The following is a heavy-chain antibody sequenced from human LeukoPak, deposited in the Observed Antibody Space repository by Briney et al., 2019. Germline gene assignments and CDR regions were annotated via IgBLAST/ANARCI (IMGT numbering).Heavy chain of an antibody. CDR1: GGTFSSYA. CDR2: IIPIFGTA. D-gene: IGHD4-11*01. CDR3: ARSRRTVTTRLHFSFDY. V-gene: IGHV1-69*05. Sequence: SVKVSCKASGGTFSSYAISWVRQAPGQGLERMGGIIPIFGTANYAQKFQGRVTITTDASTSTAYMELSSLRSEDTAVYYCARSRRTVTTRLHFSFDYWGQGTLVTVSS. J-gene: IGHJ4*02.